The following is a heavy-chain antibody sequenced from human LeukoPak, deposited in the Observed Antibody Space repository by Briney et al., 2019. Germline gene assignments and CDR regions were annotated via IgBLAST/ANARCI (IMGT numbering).Heavy chain of an antibody. J-gene: IGHJ4*02. CDR3: ARWEGAIAVAGYFHY. Sequence: SETLSLTRTVSGGSIINYYWSWIRQPSGKGLEWIGRIYASGSTSYNPSLKSRVTISVDKSKKQFSLKLSSVTAADTAVYYCARWEGAIAVAGYFHYWGQGTLVTVSS. V-gene: IGHV4-4*07. D-gene: IGHD6-19*01. CDR1: GGSIINYY. CDR2: IYASGST.